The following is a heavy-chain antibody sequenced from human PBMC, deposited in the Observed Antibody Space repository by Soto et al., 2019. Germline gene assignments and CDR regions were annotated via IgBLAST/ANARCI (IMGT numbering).Heavy chain of an antibody. CDR3: ARATARIAVGGTWFGY. J-gene: IGHJ4*02. V-gene: IGHV4-4*02. D-gene: IGHD6-19*01. CDR2: IYHSGST. Sequence: SEALSLTCAVSGGSVSISNWWSCVRQPPGKGLEWIGEIYHSGSTNYNPSLKSRVTISVDKSNNQFSLRLSSVTDADTAVYYCARATARIAVGGTWFGYGCQGALVTASS. CDR1: GGSVSISNW.